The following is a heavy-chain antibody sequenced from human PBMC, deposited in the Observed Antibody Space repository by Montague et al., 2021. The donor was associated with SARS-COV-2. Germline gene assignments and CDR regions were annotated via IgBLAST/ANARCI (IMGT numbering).Heavy chain of an antibody. J-gene: IGHJ4*02. CDR2: IDHSGST. CDR1: RGSFHIFS. D-gene: IGHD1-26*01. Sequence: SETLSLTCAVYRGSFHIFSWGWIRQSPGNGLEWVGEIDHSGSTKYNPSLESRVTISVDTSKNQFSLNLTSVTAADTAMYYCARATGVVGSTPDFRYWGQGTLVAVSS. V-gene: IGHV4-34*01. CDR3: ARATGVVGSTPDFRY.